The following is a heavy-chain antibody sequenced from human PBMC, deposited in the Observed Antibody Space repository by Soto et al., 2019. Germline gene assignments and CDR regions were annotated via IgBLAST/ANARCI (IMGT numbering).Heavy chain of an antibody. CDR3: ARHPTGYPNWFAS. J-gene: IGHJ5*01. V-gene: IGHV4-39*01. CDR1: GGSISSSPYN. CDR2: ISYSATT. Sequence: PSETLSLTCTVSGGSISSSPYNWGWIRQPPKKGLQWIGTISYSATTYYNPSLESRVTMSVDTSKNQFSLKLSSVTAADTAVYYCARHPTGYPNWFASWGQGTLVTVSS. D-gene: IGHD3-9*01.